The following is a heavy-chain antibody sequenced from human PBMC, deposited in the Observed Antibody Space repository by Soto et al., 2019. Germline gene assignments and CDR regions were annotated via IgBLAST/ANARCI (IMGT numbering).Heavy chain of an antibody. CDR3: ARTNPAMVKVYYYYGMDV. CDR2: INAGNGNT. CDR1: GYTFTSYA. J-gene: IGHJ6*02. Sequence: QVQLVQSGAEEKKPGASVKVSCKASGYTFTSYAMHWVRQAPGQRLEWMGWINAGNGNTKYSQKFQGRVTITRDTSASTAYMELSSLRSEDTAVYYCARTNPAMVKVYYYYGMDVRGQGTTVTVSS. V-gene: IGHV1-3*05. D-gene: IGHD5-18*01.